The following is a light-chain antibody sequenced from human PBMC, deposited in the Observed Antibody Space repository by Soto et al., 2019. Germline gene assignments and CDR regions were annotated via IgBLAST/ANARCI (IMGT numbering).Light chain of an antibody. V-gene: IGLV2-14*03. Sequence: QAVVTQPASVSGSPGQSITISCTGTSSDVGDYNYVSWYQQHPGKAPKLMIYDVSNRPSGVSNRFSGSKSGSTASLTISGLQAEDEADYYCSSYTSSSTLVVFGGGTKLTVL. CDR2: DVS. CDR1: SSDVGDYNY. CDR3: SSYTSSSTLVV. J-gene: IGLJ2*01.